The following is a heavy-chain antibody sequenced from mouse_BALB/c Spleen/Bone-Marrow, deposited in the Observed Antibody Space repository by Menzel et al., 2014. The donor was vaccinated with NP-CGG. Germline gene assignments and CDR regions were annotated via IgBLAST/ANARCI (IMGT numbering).Heavy chain of an antibody. Sequence: EAKLVESGAELVKPGASVKLSCTASGFNIKDTYMHWVKERPEQGLEWIGRIDPANGNTKYDPKFQGKAAITADTSSNTAYLQLSSLTSEDTAVYYCVYGRDWYFDVWGAGTTVTVSS. CDR1: GFNIKDTY. D-gene: IGHD1-1*01. CDR3: VYGRDWYFDV. J-gene: IGHJ1*01. CDR2: IDPANGNT. V-gene: IGHV14-3*02.